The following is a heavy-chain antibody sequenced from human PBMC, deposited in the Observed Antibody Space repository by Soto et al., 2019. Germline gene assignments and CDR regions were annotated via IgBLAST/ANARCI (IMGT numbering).Heavy chain of an antibody. J-gene: IGHJ5*02. CDR3: ARDSRYYDFWRAYYDNWFDT. Sequence: PGGSLRLSCAASVFTFSSYGMQLVRQSPGKGLEWVAVIWYDGSNKYYADSVKGRFTIYRDNYKNTLYLQMNSLRAEDTAVYYCARDSRYYDFWRAYYDNWFDTWGQGTLVTVSS. D-gene: IGHD3-3*01. CDR1: VFTFSSYG. CDR2: IWYDGSNK. V-gene: IGHV3-33*01.